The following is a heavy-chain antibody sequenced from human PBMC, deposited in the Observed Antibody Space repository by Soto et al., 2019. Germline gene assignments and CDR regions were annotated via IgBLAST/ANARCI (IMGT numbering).Heavy chain of an antibody. CDR1: GFTFSAYA. D-gene: IGHD3-16*01. CDR2: IHGGGGAT. J-gene: IGHJ2*01. CDR3: AKFGGHPFEYWYLDF. Sequence: EVQLLESGGGLVQPGGSLRLSCAASGFTFSAYAMGWVRQAPGKGLEWVSTIHGGGGATHYADSVKGRFTISRDDSKNTLYAQKTRLRAEGTAVFYCAKFGGHPFEYWYLDFWGRGTLVTVSS. V-gene: IGHV3-23*01.